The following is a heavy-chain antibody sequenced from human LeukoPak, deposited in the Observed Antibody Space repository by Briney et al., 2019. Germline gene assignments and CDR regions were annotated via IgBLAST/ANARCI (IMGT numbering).Heavy chain of an antibody. V-gene: IGHV3-48*03. J-gene: IGHJ3*02. Sequence: SGGSLRLSCAASGFTFSSYEMNWVRQAPGKGLEWVSYISSSGSTIYYADSVKGRFTISRDNAKNSLYLQMNSLRAEDTAVYYCARDRTVTTLADVAFDIWGQGTMVTVSS. CDR2: ISSSGSTI. D-gene: IGHD4-17*01. CDR3: ARDRTVTTLADVAFDI. CDR1: GFTFSSYE.